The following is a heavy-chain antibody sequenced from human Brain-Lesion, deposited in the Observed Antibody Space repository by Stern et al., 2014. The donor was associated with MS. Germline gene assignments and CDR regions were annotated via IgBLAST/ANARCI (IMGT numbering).Heavy chain of an antibody. J-gene: IGHJ2*01. CDR2: VRPRDSYT. V-gene: IGHV5-10-1*03. CDR3: ARLTLASCAGSCHYFYYFDL. Sequence: EVQLVESGAEVKKPGESLRISCKESGVNFAYYGIYWVRQMPGKGPEWMGRVRPRDSYTYYSPSFQGHGTIAGDKSVSTAFLQWSSLRASDTAMYYCARLTLASCAGSCHYFYYFDLWGRGTLVTVSS. CDR1: GVNFAYYG. D-gene: IGHD2-15*01.